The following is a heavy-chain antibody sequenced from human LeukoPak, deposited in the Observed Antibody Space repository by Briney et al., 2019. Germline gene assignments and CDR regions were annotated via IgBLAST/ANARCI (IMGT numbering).Heavy chain of an antibody. CDR2: ISSSSSYI. CDR1: GFTFSSYS. Sequence: GGSLRLSCAASGFTFSSYSMNWVRQAPGKGLEWVSSISSSSSYIYYADSVKGRFTISRDNAKNSLYLQMNSLRAEDTAVYHCARAQIYYDILTGPFDYWGQGTLVTVSS. D-gene: IGHD3-9*01. CDR3: ARAQIYYDILTGPFDY. J-gene: IGHJ4*02. V-gene: IGHV3-21*01.